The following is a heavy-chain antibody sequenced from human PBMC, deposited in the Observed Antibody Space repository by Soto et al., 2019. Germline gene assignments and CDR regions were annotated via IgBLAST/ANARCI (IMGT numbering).Heavy chain of an antibody. J-gene: IGHJ6*03. D-gene: IGHD3-16*01. Sequence: GSSVKVSCKASGYTFTSYDINWVRQATGQGLEWMGWMNPNSGNTGYAHKFQGRVTMTRNTSISTAYMELSSLRSEYAAVYYCAGRGGEYYYYYYMDVWGKGTTVTVSS. CDR2: MNPNSGNT. CDR3: AGRGGEYYYYYYMDV. CDR1: GYTFTSYD. V-gene: IGHV1-8*01.